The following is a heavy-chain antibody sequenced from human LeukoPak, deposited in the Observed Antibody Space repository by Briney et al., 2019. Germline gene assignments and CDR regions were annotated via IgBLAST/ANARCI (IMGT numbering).Heavy chain of an antibody. CDR2: ITSGGSDI. CDR1: GFSFSASA. CDR3: ARSNSSGYNFDY. V-gene: IGHV3-48*01. Sequence: PGGSLRLSCAASGFSFSASAMHWVRQAPGKGLEWISFITSGGSDIDYADSVKGRFTISRDNSKNTLYLQMNSLRAEDTAVYYCARSNSSGYNFDYWGQGTLVTVSS. D-gene: IGHD6-19*01. J-gene: IGHJ4*02.